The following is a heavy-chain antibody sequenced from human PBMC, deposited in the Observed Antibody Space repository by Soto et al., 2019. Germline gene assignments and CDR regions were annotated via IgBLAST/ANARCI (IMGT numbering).Heavy chain of an antibody. V-gene: IGHV1-2*02. J-gene: IGHJ4*02. Sequence: GASVKVSCKASGYTFTGYYMHWVRQAPGQGLEWVGWINPNSGGTNYAQKFQGRVTMTRDTSISTAYMELSRLRSDDTAVYYCARGRPRQVGMHLDYWGQGTLVTVSS. CDR2: INPNSGGT. CDR1: GYTFTGYY. CDR3: ARGRPRQVGMHLDY. D-gene: IGHD1-26*01.